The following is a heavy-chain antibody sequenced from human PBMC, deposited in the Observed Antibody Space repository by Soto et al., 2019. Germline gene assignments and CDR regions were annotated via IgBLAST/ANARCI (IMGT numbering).Heavy chain of an antibody. D-gene: IGHD3-22*01. Sequence: VGSLRLSCAASGFTFSSYGMHWVRQAPGKGLEWVAVISYYGSNKFYADSVKGRFTISRYNSKNTLYLQMNSLRAEDTAVYYCAKGSYYDSSGYYRTFDYWGQGTLVTVSS. V-gene: IGHV3-30*18. CDR3: AKGSYYDSSGYYRTFDY. J-gene: IGHJ4*02. CDR2: ISYYGSNK. CDR1: GFTFSSYG.